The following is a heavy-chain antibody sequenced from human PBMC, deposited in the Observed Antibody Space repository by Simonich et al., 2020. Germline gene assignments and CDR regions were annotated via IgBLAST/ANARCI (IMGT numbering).Heavy chain of an antibody. Sequence: QLQLQESGPGLVKPSETLSLTCTVSGGSISSSSYYWGWIRQPPGKGLEWIGSIYYSGSSYYNPSLKIRVTISVDTSKNQFSLKLSSVTAADTAVYYCARQRVLMVYAIDYWGQGTLVTVSS. J-gene: IGHJ4*02. CDR1: GGSISSSSYY. CDR2: IYYSGSS. V-gene: IGHV4-39*01. CDR3: ARQRVLMVYAIDY. D-gene: IGHD2-8*01.